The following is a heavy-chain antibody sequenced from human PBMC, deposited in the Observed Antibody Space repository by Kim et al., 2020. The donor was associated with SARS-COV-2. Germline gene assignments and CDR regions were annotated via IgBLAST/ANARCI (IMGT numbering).Heavy chain of an antibody. Sequence: YSDSGKGRFTISRDNSKNMLYLQMNSLRAEDTAVYYCARERGTVAGTAFDIWGQGTMVTVSS. D-gene: IGHD6-19*01. V-gene: IGHV3-53*01. CDR3: ARERGTVAGTAFDI. J-gene: IGHJ3*02.